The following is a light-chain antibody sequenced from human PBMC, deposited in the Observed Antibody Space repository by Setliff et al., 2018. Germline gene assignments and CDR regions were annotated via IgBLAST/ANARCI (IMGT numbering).Light chain of an antibody. CDR2: RNN. J-gene: IGLJ1*01. CDR1: SSNIGSNT. Sequence: VLTQPPSASGTPGQRVTISCSGSSSNIGSNTVNWYQQLPGTAPKLLIYRNNQRPSGVPDRFSGSKSGTSASLAITGLQAEDEADYYCQSYDTSLSGFYVFAPGTKGTVL. V-gene: IGLV1-44*01. CDR3: QSYDTSLSGFYV.